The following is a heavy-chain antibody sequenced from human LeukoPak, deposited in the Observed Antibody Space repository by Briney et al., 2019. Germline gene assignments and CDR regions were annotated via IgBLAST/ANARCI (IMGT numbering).Heavy chain of an antibody. CDR1: GYTFTNYY. J-gene: IGHJ5*02. Sequence: ASVKVSCKASGYTFTNYYMHWVRQAPGQGLEWMGWINPNSGGTNYAQKFQGRVTMTRDTSISTAYMELSRLRSDDTAVYYCARDEITMIVGTGAWFDPWGQGTLVTVSS. V-gene: IGHV1-2*02. D-gene: IGHD3-22*01. CDR3: ARDEITMIVGTGAWFDP. CDR2: INPNSGGT.